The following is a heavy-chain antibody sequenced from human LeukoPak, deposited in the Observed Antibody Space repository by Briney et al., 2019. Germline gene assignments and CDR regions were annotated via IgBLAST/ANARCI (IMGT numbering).Heavy chain of an antibody. D-gene: IGHD2-15*01. CDR3: ARGYCSGGSCYSVFDY. CDR2: INPNSGGT. J-gene: IGHJ4*02. Sequence: GASVKVSCKASGYTFTCYYMHWVRQAPGQGLEWMGWINPNSGGTNYAQKFQGRVTMTRDTSISTAYMELSRLRSDDTAVYYCARGYCSGGSCYSVFDYWGQGTLVTVSS. CDR1: GYTFTCYY. V-gene: IGHV1-2*02.